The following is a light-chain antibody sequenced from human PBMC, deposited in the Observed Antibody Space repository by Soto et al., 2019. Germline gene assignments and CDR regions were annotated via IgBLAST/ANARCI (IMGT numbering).Light chain of an antibody. CDR3: TSYTSSNTLV. CDR2: GNN. CDR1: SSNIGSGYD. J-gene: IGLJ3*02. V-gene: IGLV1-40*01. Sequence: QSVLTQPPSVSGAPGQTVTISCTGSSSNIGSGYDVHWYQQLPGTAPKLLIYGNNNRPSGVPDRFSGSKSGTSASLAISGLQTEDEADYYCTSYTSSNTLVFGGGTKLTVL.